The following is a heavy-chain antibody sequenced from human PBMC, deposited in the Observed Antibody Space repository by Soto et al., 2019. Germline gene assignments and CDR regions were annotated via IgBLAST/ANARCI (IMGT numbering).Heavy chain of an antibody. CDR1: GYTFTSYY. CDR2: INPSGGST. D-gene: IGHD2-2*01. Sequence: ASVKVSCKASGYTFTSYYMHWVRQAPGQGLEWMGIINPSGGSTSYAQKFQGRVTMTRDTSTSTVYMELSSLRSEDTAVYYCARDRDIEVVPAANWFEPWGQGTLVTVSS. J-gene: IGHJ5*02. CDR3: ARDRDIEVVPAANWFEP. V-gene: IGHV1-46*03.